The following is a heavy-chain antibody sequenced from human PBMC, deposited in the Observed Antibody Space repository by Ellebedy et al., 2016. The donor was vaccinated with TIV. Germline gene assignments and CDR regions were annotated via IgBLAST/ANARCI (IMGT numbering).Heavy chain of an antibody. D-gene: IGHD3-10*01. CDR1: GFTFSSYG. CDR2: ISYDGSNK. V-gene: IGHV3-30*03. CDR3: ARGLLWFGELSIN. J-gene: IGHJ4*02. Sequence: GGSLRLXXAASGFTFSSYGMHWVRQAPGKGLEWVAVISYDGSNKYYADSVKGRFTISRDNAKNSLYLQMNSLRAEDTAVYYCARGLLWFGELSINWGQGTLVTVSS.